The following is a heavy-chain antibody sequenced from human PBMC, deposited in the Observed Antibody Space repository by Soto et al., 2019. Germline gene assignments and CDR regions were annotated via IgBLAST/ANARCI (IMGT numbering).Heavy chain of an antibody. D-gene: IGHD6-19*01. CDR2: INPNSGGT. CDR1: GYTFTGYY. V-gene: IGHV1-2*02. J-gene: IGHJ6*04. CDR3: AREIYSSGQPQSYGMDA. Sequence: ASVKVSCKASGYTFTGYYIHWVRQAPGQGLEWMGWINPNSGGTNYAQKFQGRVTMTRDTSISTAYMELSRLRFDDTAVYYCAREIYSSGQPQSYGMDAWGKGTTVTVSS.